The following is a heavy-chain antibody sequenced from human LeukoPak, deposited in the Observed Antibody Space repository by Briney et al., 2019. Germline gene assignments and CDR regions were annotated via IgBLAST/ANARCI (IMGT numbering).Heavy chain of an antibody. D-gene: IGHD3-3*01. CDR3: ARDYDFWSGYLGGY. V-gene: IGHV1-18*01. CDR2: IIAYNGNT. J-gene: IGHJ4*02. CDR1: GYTFTSYG. Sequence: ASVKVSCKXSGYTFTSYGISWVRQAPGQGLEGMGWIIAYNGNTNYAQKLQGRVTMTTDTSTSTAYMELRSLRSDDTAVYYCARDYDFWSGYLGGYWGQGTLVTVSS.